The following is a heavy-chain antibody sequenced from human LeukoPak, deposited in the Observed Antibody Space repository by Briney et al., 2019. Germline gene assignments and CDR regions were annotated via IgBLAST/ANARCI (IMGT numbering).Heavy chain of an antibody. CDR3: ARGSPTPNSRYFDL. Sequence: PGGSLRLSCEASEFTLKDYWVHWVRQGPGKGLVWVSRINSGGSSASYADSVKGRFTISRDNAKNTLYLQMNSLRAEDTAVYYCARGSPTPNSRYFDLWGRGTLVTVSS. CDR1: EFTLKDYW. CDR2: INSGGSSA. D-gene: IGHD4-11*01. J-gene: IGHJ2*01. V-gene: IGHV3-74*01.